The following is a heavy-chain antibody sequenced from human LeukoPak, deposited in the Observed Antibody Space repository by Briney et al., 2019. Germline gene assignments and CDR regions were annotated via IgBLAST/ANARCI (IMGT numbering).Heavy chain of an antibody. CDR2: IIPIFGTA. D-gene: IGHD5-18*01. J-gene: IGHJ4*02. CDR1: GGTFSSYA. CDR3: ARGEDTDMVTDY. V-gene: IGHV1-69*05. Sequence: GASVKVSCKASGGTFSSYAISWVRQAPGQGLEWMGGIIPIFGTANYAQKFQGRVTITTDESTSTAYMELSSLRSEDTAVYYCARGEDTDMVTDYWAQGTLVTVSP.